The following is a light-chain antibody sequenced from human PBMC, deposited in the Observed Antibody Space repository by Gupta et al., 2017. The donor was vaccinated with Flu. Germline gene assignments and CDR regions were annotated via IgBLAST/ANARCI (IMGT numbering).Light chain of an antibody. V-gene: IGLV7-43*01. CDR3: LLYYGCAEPVA. CDR1: TGTVTSADY. Sequence: QPVVTQEPSLTVSPGGTVPLTCASSTGTVTSADYATWFQQRPGQAPRTLIYSTTNKHSWTPARFSGSLLGGKAALTLSGVQPEDEADYYCLLYYGCAEPVAFGGGTKLTVL. CDR2: STT. J-gene: IGLJ2*01.